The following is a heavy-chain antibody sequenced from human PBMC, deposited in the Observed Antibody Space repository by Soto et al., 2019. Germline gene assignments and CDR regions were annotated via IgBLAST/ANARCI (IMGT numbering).Heavy chain of an antibody. V-gene: IGHV4-59*08. J-gene: IGHJ4*02. D-gene: IGHD1-20*01. Sequence: SVTLSLTCTVSGGSISSLYWSWIRQPPGKGLEWIGYIYYSGSTNYNPSLKSRVTISVDTSKNQFSLKLSSVTAADPAVYYCAGHIRKVYYFDYWGQGTLVTVSS. CDR1: GGSISSLY. CDR3: AGHIRKVYYFDY. CDR2: IYYSGST.